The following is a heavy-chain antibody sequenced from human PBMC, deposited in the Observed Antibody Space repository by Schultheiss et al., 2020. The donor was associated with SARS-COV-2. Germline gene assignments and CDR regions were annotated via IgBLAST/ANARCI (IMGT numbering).Heavy chain of an antibody. J-gene: IGHJ4*02. CDR1: GFTFSSYA. V-gene: IGHV3-23*01. Sequence: GESLKISCAASGFTFSSYAMSWVRQAPGKGLEWVSDLSVSGSTYYADSVKGRFTISRDNSKNTLYLQMNSLRVEDTAVYYCVKSPGVAVAGTISFDYWGQGTLVTVSS. D-gene: IGHD6-19*01. CDR3: VKSPGVAVAGTISFDY. CDR2: LSVSGST.